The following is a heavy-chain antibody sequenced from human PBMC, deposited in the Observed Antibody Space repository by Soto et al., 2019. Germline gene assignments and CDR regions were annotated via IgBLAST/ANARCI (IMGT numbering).Heavy chain of an antibody. J-gene: IGHJ4*02. CDR1: GYTFTSYG. CDR2: ISAYNGNT. V-gene: IGHV1-18*01. D-gene: IGHD4-17*01. Sequence: QVQLVQSGAEVKKPGASVKVSCQASGYTFTSYGISWVRQAPGQGLEWMGWISAYNGNTNYAQKQQRRVTMTTDTSTCTAFMELRSVRSDDTAVDYCARDMYGDPGYWGQGTLVAVSS. CDR3: ARDMYGDPGY.